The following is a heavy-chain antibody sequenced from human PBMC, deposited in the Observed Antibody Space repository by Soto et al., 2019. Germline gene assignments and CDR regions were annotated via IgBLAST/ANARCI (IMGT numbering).Heavy chain of an antibody. Sequence: PGGSLRLSCAASGFTFSSYAMHWVRQAPGKGLEWVAVISYDGSNKYYADSVKGRFTISRDNSKNTLYLQMNSLRAEDTAVYYCARPVGNWNDGGNWFDPWGQGTLVTVSS. CDR2: ISYDGSNK. CDR3: ARPVGNWNDGGNWFDP. CDR1: GFTFSSYA. V-gene: IGHV3-30-3*01. J-gene: IGHJ5*02. D-gene: IGHD1-20*01.